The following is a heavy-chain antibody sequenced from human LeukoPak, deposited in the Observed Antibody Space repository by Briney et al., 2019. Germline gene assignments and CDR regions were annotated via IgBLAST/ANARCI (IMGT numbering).Heavy chain of an antibody. V-gene: IGHV3-30*18. J-gene: IGHJ1*01. D-gene: IGHD3-9*01. CDR1: GFTFSNYG. Sequence: GGSLRLSCAASGFTFSNYGMHWVRQAPGKGLEWVAVISYDGGEQHYGDSVKGRFSISRGDSKSTLYLQMNSLTVEDTALYYCVKPRTFYDILTVSFQQWGQGTWVTVSS. CDR2: ISYDGGEQ. CDR3: VKPRTFYDILTVSFQQ.